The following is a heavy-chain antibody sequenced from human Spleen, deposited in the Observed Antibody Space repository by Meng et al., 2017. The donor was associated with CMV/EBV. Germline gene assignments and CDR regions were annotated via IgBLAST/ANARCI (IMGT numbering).Heavy chain of an antibody. D-gene: IGHD6-13*01. CDR1: GGSISSSSYY. Sequence: SETLSLTCTVAGGSISSSSYYWGWSRQHPGKGLEWIGSIYYSGSTYYNPSLKSRVTISVDTSKNQFSLKLSSVTAADTAVYYCAFKERNIAARFDYWGPGTLVTVSS. J-gene: IGHJ4*02. V-gene: IGHV4-39*07. CDR3: AFKERNIAARFDY. CDR2: IYYSGST.